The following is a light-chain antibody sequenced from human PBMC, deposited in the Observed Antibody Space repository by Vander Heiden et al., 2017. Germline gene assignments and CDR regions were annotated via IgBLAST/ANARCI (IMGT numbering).Light chain of an antibody. V-gene: IGLV4-69*01. J-gene: IGLJ2*01. CDR1: SGHSSYG. CDR3: QNWGTGIQV. Sequence: QLVLTQSPSAAASLGASVKLTCTLSSGHSSYGIAWHQQQPGKGPRYLMKLNSDGSHNKGDGIPDRFSGSSSGAARYLTISHLQSEDEADYYCQNWGTGIQVFGGGTKLTVL. CDR2: LNSDGSH.